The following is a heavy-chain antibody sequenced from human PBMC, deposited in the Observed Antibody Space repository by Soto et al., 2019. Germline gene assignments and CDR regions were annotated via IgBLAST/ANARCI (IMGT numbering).Heavy chain of an antibody. CDR2: IIPLFNTS. Sequence: QVQLVQSGAEVRKPGSSVNVSCKAFGGIFSTFIITWVRQAPGQGLEWMGGIIPLFNTSKYAQQFQGRVTMTADESTSTGYMELKSLTSEDTAVYYCARAIRGSGDYEPYCMDVWGQGTTVTVSS. V-gene: IGHV1-69*01. CDR3: ARAIRGSGDYEPYCMDV. J-gene: IGHJ6*02. D-gene: IGHD3-16*01. CDR1: GGIFSTFI.